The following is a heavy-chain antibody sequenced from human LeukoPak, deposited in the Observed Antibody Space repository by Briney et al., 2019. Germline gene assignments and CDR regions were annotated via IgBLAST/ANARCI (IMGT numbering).Heavy chain of an antibody. D-gene: IGHD5-12*01. CDR1: GGSFSGYY. V-gene: IGHV4-34*01. CDR2: INHSGST. CDR3: AGARWLRPIDY. Sequence: PSETLSLTCAVYGGSFSGYYWSWIRQPPGKGLEWIGEINHSGSTNYNPSLKSRVTISVDTSNNQFSLKLSPVTAADTAVYYCAGARWLRPIDYWGQGTLVTVSS. J-gene: IGHJ4*02.